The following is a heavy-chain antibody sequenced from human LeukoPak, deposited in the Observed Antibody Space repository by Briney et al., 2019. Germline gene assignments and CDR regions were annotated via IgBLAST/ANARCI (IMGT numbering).Heavy chain of an antibody. CDR1: GGSFSGYY. D-gene: IGHD3-16*01. Sequence: SETLSLTCAIYGGSFSGYYWSWIRQPPGKGLEWIGEINHSGSTNYNPSLKSRVTISVDTSKNQFSLKLSSVTAADTAVYYCARGWRLGDFDYWGQGTLVTVSS. CDR3: ARGWRLGDFDY. V-gene: IGHV4-34*01. J-gene: IGHJ4*02. CDR2: INHSGST.